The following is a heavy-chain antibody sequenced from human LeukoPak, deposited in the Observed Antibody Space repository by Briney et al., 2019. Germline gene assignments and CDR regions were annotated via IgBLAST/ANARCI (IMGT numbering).Heavy chain of an antibody. V-gene: IGHV3-7*01. Sequence: GGSLRLSCAASGFTFSSYWMSWVRQAPGKGLEWVANINQDGSEKYYVDSVKGQFTISRDNAKNSLYLQMNSLRAEDTAVYYCAREGCSGGSCYHNWFDPWGQGTLVTVSS. CDR1: GFTFSSYW. J-gene: IGHJ5*02. CDR2: INQDGSEK. D-gene: IGHD2-15*01. CDR3: AREGCSGGSCYHNWFDP.